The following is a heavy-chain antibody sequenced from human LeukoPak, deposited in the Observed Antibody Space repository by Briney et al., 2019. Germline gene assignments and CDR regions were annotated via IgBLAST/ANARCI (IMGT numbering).Heavy chain of an antibody. CDR3: ARLSVWSSGWYHRYYMDV. J-gene: IGHJ6*03. CDR1: GGSFSGYY. Sequence: SETLSLTCAVYGGSFSGYYWSWIRQPPGKGLEWIGEINHSGSTNYNPSLKSRVTISVDTSKNQFSLKLSSVTAADTAVYYCARLSVWSSGWYHRYYMDVWGKGTTVTISS. CDR2: INHSGST. D-gene: IGHD6-19*01. V-gene: IGHV4-34*01.